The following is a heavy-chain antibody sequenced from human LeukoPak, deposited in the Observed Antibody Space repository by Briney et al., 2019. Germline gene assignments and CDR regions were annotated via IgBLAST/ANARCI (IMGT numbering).Heavy chain of an antibody. CDR2: ISYDGSNK. Sequence: GGSLRLSCAASGFTFSSYGMHWVRQAPGKGLEWVAVISYDGSNKYYADSVKGRFTISRDNSKNTLYLQMNSLRAEDTAVYYCAKDLPPIAVAGFFDYWGQGTLVTVSS. D-gene: IGHD6-19*01. CDR3: AKDLPPIAVAGFFDY. V-gene: IGHV3-30*18. CDR1: GFTFSSYG. J-gene: IGHJ4*02.